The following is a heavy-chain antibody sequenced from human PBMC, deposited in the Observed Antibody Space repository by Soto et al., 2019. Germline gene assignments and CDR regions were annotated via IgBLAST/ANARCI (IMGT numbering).Heavy chain of an antibody. CDR2: ISYDGSNK. CDR3: ARDLGPRNYFDY. V-gene: IGHV3-30-3*01. J-gene: IGHJ4*02. Sequence: PGGSLRLSCAASGFTFSSYAMHWVRQAPGKGLEWVAVISYDGSNKYYADSVKGRFTISRDNSKNTLYLQMNSLSAEDTAVYYCARDLGPRNYFDYWGQGTLVTVSS. CDR1: GFTFSSYA. D-gene: IGHD7-27*01.